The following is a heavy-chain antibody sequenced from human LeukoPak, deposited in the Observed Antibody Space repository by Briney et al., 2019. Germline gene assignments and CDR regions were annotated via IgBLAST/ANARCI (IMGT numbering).Heavy chain of an antibody. CDR1: GYTFTNYY. Sequence: ASVKVSCKASGYTFTNYYMHWVRQAPGQGLEWLGVINPSAGGTSYAQKFQVRVTMTRDTSTSTVYMELSSLTSEDTAVYYCARGGGPALRFWVDYWGQGTLVTVSS. CDR3: ARGGGPALRFWVDY. D-gene: IGHD3-10*01. J-gene: IGHJ4*02. V-gene: IGHV1-46*01. CDR2: INPSAGGT.